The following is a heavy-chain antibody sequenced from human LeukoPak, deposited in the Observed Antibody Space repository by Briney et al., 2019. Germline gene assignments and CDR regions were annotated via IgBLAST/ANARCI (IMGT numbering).Heavy chain of an antibody. Sequence: SVKVSCKASGGTFSSYAISWVRQAPGQGLEWMGGIIPIFGTANYAQKFQGRVTITTDESTSTAYMELSSLRSEDTAVYYCARTRPRYNWKAHYFDYWGQGTQVTVSS. CDR3: ARTRPRYNWKAHYFDY. CDR1: GGTFSSYA. J-gene: IGHJ4*02. V-gene: IGHV1-69*05. CDR2: IIPIFGTA. D-gene: IGHD1-20*01.